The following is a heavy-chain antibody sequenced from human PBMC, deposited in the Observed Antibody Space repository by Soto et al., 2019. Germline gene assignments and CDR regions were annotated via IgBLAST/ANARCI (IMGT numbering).Heavy chain of an antibody. Sequence: PSETLSLTCTVSGGSVSGASYYWTWIRQSPGKGLEWIGYIYYSGSTTYNPSLKSRVTISIDTANNQSSLILTSVTPADTAVYYCARDIRGYSRAFDYWGQGTLVTVSS. V-gene: IGHV4-61*01. J-gene: IGHJ4*02. CDR1: GGSVSGASYY. CDR2: IYYSGST. D-gene: IGHD5-18*01. CDR3: ARDIRGYSRAFDY.